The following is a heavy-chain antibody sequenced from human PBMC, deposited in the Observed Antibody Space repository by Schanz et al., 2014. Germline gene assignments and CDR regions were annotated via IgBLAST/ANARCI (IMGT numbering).Heavy chain of an antibody. Sequence: QVQLQESGPGLVKPSQTLSLTCTVSGASISSGGYYWDWIRLLPGKGLEWIGYISYSGSTSFNPSLKSRLTRSVDTTKIQFSMRLSSVTAADTAVYYCARHGGIPYYPMDVWGQGTTVTVSS. CDR1: GASISSGGYY. J-gene: IGHJ6*02. CDR2: ISYSGST. V-gene: IGHV4-31*03. D-gene: IGHD3-16*01. CDR3: ARHGGIPYYPMDV.